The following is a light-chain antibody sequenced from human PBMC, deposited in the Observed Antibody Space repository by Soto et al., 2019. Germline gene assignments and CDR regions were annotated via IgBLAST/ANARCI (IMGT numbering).Light chain of an antibody. Sequence: QPVLTQSSSASASLGSSVKLTCTLGSDHSSYIIAWHQQQPGQAPRFLMKLERSGTYNKGSGVPDRFSGSSSGADRYLTISNLQSEDEADYYCETWTSNTRVFGAGTKVTVL. CDR1: SDHSSYI. CDR3: ETWTSNTRV. CDR2: LERSGTY. V-gene: IGLV4-60*03. J-gene: IGLJ3*02.